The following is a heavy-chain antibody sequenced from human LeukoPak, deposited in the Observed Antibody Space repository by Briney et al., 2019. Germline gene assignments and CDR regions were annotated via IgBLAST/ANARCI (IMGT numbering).Heavy chain of an antibody. J-gene: IGHJ6*03. CDR2: ISSSSSYI. CDR3: ARGKYCTNGVCYHYYYYYMDV. D-gene: IGHD2-8*01. V-gene: IGHV3-21*01. CDR1: GFTFSSYS. Sequence: GGSLRLSXAASGFTFSSYSMNWVRQAPGKGLEWVSSISSSSSYIHYADSVKGRFTISRDNAKNSLYLQMNSLRAEDTAVYYCARGKYCTNGVCYHYYYYYMDVWGKGTTVTVSS.